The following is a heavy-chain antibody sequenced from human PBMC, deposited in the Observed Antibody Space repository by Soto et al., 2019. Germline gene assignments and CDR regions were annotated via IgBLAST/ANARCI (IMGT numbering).Heavy chain of an antibody. J-gene: IGHJ6*02. CDR1: GGTFSSYA. CDR2: IIPIFGTA. D-gene: IGHD2-15*01. CDR3: ARAFPRYCSGGSCYLSYYYYYGMDV. V-gene: IGHV1-69*13. Sequence: GASVKVSCKASGGTFSSYAISWVRQAPGQGLEWMGGIIPIFGTANYAQKFQGRVTITADESTSTAYMELSSLRSEDTAVYYCARAFPRYCSGGSCYLSYYYYYGMDVWGQGTTVTVSS.